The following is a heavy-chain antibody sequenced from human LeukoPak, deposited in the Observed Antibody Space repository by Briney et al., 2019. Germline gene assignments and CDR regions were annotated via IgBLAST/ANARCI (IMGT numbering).Heavy chain of an antibody. Sequence: ASMKVSCKASGYTFSSYGISWVRQAPGQGLEWMGWISAYNGNTNYAQNLQGRVTMTTDTSTSTAYMELRSLRSDDTAVYYCARPPRDYYYMDVWGKGTTVTVSS. CDR3: ARPPRDYYYMDV. CDR1: GYTFSSYG. CDR2: ISAYNGNT. V-gene: IGHV1-18*01. J-gene: IGHJ6*03.